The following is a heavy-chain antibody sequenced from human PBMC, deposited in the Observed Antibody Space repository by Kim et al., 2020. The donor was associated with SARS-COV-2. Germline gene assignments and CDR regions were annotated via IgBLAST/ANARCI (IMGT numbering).Heavy chain of an antibody. V-gene: IGHV4-59*01. J-gene: IGHJ4*02. CDR2: IYYSGST. D-gene: IGHD3-10*01. Sequence: SETLSLTCTVSGGSISSYYWSWIRQPPGKGLEWIGYIYYSGSTNYNPSLKSRVTISVDTSKNQFSLKLSSVTAADTAVYYCARVDRGSGSLNFDYWGQGTLVTVSS. CDR3: ARVDRGSGSLNFDY. CDR1: GGSISSYY.